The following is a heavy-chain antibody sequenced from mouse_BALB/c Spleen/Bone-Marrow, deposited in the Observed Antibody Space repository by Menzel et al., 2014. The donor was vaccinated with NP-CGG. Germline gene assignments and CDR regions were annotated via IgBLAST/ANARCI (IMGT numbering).Heavy chain of an antibody. Sequence: QVQLQQSGAELVKPGASVKLSCKASGYTFTSYYMYWVKQRPGQGLEWIGGINPSNGGTNFNEKFKSKATLTVDKSSSTAYMHLSSLTSEDSAVYYCTRRLFDYWGQGATLTVSA. D-gene: IGHD1-2*01. V-gene: IGHV1S81*02. CDR1: GYTFTSYY. CDR2: INPSNGGT. J-gene: IGHJ2*01. CDR3: TRRLFDY.